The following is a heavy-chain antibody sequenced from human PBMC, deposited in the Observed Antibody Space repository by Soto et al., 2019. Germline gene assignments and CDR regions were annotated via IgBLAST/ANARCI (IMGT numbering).Heavy chain of an antibody. J-gene: IGHJ6*03. CDR2: ISSSSSYI. CDR1: GFTFSSYS. D-gene: IGHD4-17*01. Sequence: GGSLRLSCAASGFTFSSYSMNWVRQAPGKGLEWVSSISSSSSYIYYADSVKGRFTISRDNAKNSLYLQMNSLRAEDTAVYYCASGGGDSPILYYYYYMDVWGKGTTVTVSS. CDR3: ASGGGDSPILYYYYYMDV. V-gene: IGHV3-21*01.